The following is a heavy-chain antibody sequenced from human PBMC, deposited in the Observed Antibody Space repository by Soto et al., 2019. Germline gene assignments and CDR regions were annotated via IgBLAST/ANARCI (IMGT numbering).Heavy chain of an antibody. J-gene: IGHJ5*02. V-gene: IGHV1-18*01. CDR2: ISAYNGNT. CDR1: GDAFASCG. D-gene: IGHD2-2*01. Sequence: GASVKVSCKASGDAFASCGRSWVRQAPGQGLEWMGWISAYNGNTNYAQKLQGRVTMTTDTSTSTAYMELRSLRSDDTAVYYCARSRPHCSSTSCYVSRFDPWGQGTLVTVSS. CDR3: ARSRPHCSSTSCYVSRFDP.